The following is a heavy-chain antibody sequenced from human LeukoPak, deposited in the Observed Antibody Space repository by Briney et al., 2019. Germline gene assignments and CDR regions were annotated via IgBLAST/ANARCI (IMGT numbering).Heavy chain of an antibody. V-gene: IGHV3-30-3*01. CDR1: GFTFSSYA. Sequence: GGSLRLSCAASGFTFSSYAMHWVRQAPGKGLEWVAVISYDGSNKYYADSVKGRFTISRDNSKNTLYLQMNSLRAEDTAVYYCARGLPRIAVSVTYFDYWGQVTLVTVSS. J-gene: IGHJ4*02. D-gene: IGHD6-19*01. CDR3: ARGLPRIAVSVTYFDY. CDR2: ISYDGSNK.